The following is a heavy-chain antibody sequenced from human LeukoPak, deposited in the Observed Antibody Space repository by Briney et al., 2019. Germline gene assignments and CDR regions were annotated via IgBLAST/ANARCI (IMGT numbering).Heavy chain of an antibody. Sequence: SVKVSCKASGGTFSSYAISWVRQAPGQGLEWMGRIIPIFGTANYAQKFQGRVTITTDESTSTAYMELSSLRSEDTAVYYCAREKYYGSGSYRFDYWGQGTLVTVPS. V-gene: IGHV1-69*05. J-gene: IGHJ4*02. CDR3: AREKYYGSGSYRFDY. CDR2: IIPIFGTA. D-gene: IGHD3-10*01. CDR1: GGTFSSYA.